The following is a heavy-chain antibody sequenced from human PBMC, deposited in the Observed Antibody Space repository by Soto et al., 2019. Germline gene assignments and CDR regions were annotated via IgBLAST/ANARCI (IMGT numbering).Heavy chain of an antibody. CDR2: ISGSGGST. V-gene: IGHV3-23*01. CDR3: AKGGSGRYSYFDD. Sequence: EVELLESGGGLVQPGGSLRLSCAASGFTFSSHAMSWVRQAPGKGLEWVSAISGSGGSTYYADSVKGRFTISRDNSKITLYLQMNSLRAEDTAVDYCAKGGSGRYSYFDDWGQGTLVTVSS. J-gene: IGHJ4*02. CDR1: GFTFSSHA. D-gene: IGHD3-10*01.